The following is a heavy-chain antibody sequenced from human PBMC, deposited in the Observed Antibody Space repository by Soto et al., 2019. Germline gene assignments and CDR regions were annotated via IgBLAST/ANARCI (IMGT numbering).Heavy chain of an antibody. D-gene: IGHD4-4*01. J-gene: IGHJ6*02. CDR2: IIPIFGTA. Sequence: SVKVSCKASGGTFSSYAISWVRQAPGQGLEWMGGIIPIFGTANYAQKFQGRVTITADESTSTAYMELSSLRSEDTAVYYCARNPTVTTQEVFGYGMDVWGQGTTVTVSS. V-gene: IGHV1-69*13. CDR3: ARNPTVTTQEVFGYGMDV. CDR1: GGTFSSYA.